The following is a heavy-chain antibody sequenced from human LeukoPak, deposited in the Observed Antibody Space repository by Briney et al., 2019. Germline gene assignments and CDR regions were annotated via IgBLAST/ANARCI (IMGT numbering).Heavy chain of an antibody. CDR1: GYTLTELS. D-gene: IGHD2-2*02. Sequence: ASVKVSCKVSGYTLTELSMHWVRQAPGKGLEWMGGFDPEDGVTIYAQKFQGRVTMTEDTSTDTAYMELSSLRSEDTAVYYCATTYCSSTSCYMLGPSGWFDPWGQGTLVTVSS. CDR3: ATTYCSSTSCYMLGPSGWFDP. J-gene: IGHJ5*02. CDR2: FDPEDGVT. V-gene: IGHV1-24*01.